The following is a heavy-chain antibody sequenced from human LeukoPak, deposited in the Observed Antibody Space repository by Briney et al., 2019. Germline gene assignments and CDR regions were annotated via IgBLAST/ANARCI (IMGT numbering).Heavy chain of an antibody. CDR2: IYSGGST. D-gene: IGHD6-19*01. J-gene: IGHJ4*02. V-gene: IGHV3-53*01. CDR3: AREAIAVAGTFDY. CDR1: GFTVSSNY. Sequence: PGGSLRLSCAASGFTVSSNYMSWVRQAPGKGLEWVSVIYSGGSTYYADSVKGRFTISRDNSKNTLYLQMNSLRAEDTAVYYCAREAIAVAGTFDYWGQGTLVTVSS.